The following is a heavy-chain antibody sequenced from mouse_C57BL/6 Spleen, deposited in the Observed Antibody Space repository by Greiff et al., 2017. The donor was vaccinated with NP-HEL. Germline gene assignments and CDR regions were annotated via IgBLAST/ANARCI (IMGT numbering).Heavy chain of an antibody. Sequence: QVQLQQPGAELVKPGASVKLSCKASGYTFTSYRMQWVKQRPGQGLEWIGEIDPSDSYTNYNQKFKGKATLTVDTSSSTAYMQLSSLTSEDSAVYYCARGGSSSWYFDVWGTGTTVTVSS. D-gene: IGHD1-1*01. V-gene: IGHV1-50*01. CDR3: ARGGSSSWYFDV. CDR1: GYTFTSYR. CDR2: IDPSDSYT. J-gene: IGHJ1*03.